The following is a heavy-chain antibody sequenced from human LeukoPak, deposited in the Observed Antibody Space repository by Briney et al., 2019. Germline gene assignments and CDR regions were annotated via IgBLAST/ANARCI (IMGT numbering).Heavy chain of an antibody. CDR3: ARGSGWLDY. J-gene: IGHJ4*02. CDR2: INHDGSEK. D-gene: IGHD6-19*01. V-gene: IGHV3-7*03. CDR1: GFSFSTHS. Sequence: GGSLRLSCAASGFSFSTHSLTLVRQAPGKGLQWVATINHDGSEKDYVNSVKGRFTISRDNAENSLYLQLNSLRAEDTAIYYCARGSGWLDYWGQGTLVTVSS.